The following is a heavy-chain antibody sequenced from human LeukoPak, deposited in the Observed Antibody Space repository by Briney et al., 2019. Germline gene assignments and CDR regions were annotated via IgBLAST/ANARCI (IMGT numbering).Heavy chain of an antibody. Sequence: GASVKVSCKASGYTFTTYAIHWVRQAPGQRLEWLGWINTGNGDTRYSQTFQGRVTITRDTSASTAYMELSSLRSEDTAVYYCAMYPTREMVRGVIPFDYWGQGTLVTVSS. CDR1: GYTFTTYA. CDR2: INTGNGDT. V-gene: IGHV1-3*04. CDR3: AMYPTREMVRGVIPFDY. D-gene: IGHD3-10*01. J-gene: IGHJ4*02.